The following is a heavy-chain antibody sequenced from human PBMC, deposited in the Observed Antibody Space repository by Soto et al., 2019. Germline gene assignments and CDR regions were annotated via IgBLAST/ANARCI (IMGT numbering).Heavy chain of an antibody. Sequence: QVQLVESGGGVVQPGRSLRLSCAASGFTFGSYAMHWVRQAPGKGLEWVAVISYDGSNKYYADSVKGRFTISRDNSKNTLYLQMNSLRAEDTAVYYCVVTTDYYYGMDVWGQGTTVTVSS. D-gene: IGHD4-17*01. V-gene: IGHV3-30-3*01. CDR3: VVTTDYYYGMDV. CDR1: GFTFGSYA. J-gene: IGHJ6*02. CDR2: ISYDGSNK.